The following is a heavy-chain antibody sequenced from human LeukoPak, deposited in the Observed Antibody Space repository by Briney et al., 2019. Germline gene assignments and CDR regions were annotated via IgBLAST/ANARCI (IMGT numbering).Heavy chain of an antibody. Sequence: VASVKVSCKASGYTFSGYYMHWVRQAPGRGLEWMGCINPNSGSKNYAEKFQGRVTMTRDNSISTASMDMSRLRSDDTAVYYCARGADFTYYYESSGYSHRLNYWGQGTLVTVSS. J-gene: IGHJ4*02. CDR2: INPNSGSK. CDR1: GYTFSGYY. CDR3: ARGADFTYYYESSGYSHRLNY. D-gene: IGHD3-22*01. V-gene: IGHV1-2*02.